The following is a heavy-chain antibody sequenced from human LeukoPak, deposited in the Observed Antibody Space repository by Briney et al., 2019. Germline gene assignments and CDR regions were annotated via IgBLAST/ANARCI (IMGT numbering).Heavy chain of an antibody. CDR1: GFTFSSYG. J-gene: IGHJ4*02. V-gene: IGHV3-30*03. CDR3: ARDTSTSWYY. D-gene: IGHD6-13*01. CDR2: ISYDGSNK. Sequence: PGGSLRLSCAASGFTFSSYGMHWVRQAPGKGLEWVAVISYDGSNKYYADSVKGRFTISRDNSKNTLYLQMSSLRVEDTAVYYCARDTSTSWYYWGQGTLVTVSS.